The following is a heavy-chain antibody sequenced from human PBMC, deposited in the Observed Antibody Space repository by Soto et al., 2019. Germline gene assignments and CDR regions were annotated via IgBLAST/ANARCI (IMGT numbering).Heavy chain of an antibody. D-gene: IGHD3-10*01. CDR2: ISGSGGST. CDR3: AKDRGITMVRGRFDY. Sequence: GGSLRLSCAASGFTFSSYAMSWVRQAPGKGLEWVSAISGSGGSTYYADSVKGRFTISRDNSKNTLYLQMNSLRAEDTAVYYCAKDRGITMVRGRFDYWGQGTLVTVSS. V-gene: IGHV3-23*01. J-gene: IGHJ4*02. CDR1: GFTFSSYA.